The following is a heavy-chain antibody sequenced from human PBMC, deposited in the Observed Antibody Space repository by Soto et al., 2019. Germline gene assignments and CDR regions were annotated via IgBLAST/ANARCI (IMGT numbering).Heavy chain of an antibody. CDR3: SHTQLLYFGEADNYFDP. V-gene: IGHV2-5*01. J-gene: IGHJ5*02. Sequence: QITLRESGPTLVKPTQTLTLTCTLSGVSLTTGGVGVGWIRQPPRKALEWLAVIYWNNDKRYSPSLRSRLTIPKDTSQNQVVLTLTNMDPEDTATYYCSHTQLLYFGEADNYFDPWGQGTLVTVSS. CDR2: IYWNNDK. D-gene: IGHD3-10*01. CDR1: GVSLTTGGVG.